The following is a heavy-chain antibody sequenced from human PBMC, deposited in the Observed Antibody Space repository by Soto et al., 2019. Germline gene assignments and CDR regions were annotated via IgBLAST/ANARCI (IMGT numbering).Heavy chain of an antibody. CDR2: IYPGDSDT. D-gene: IGHD3-3*01. V-gene: IGHV5-51*01. J-gene: IGHJ3*02. CDR3: ARIVLRFLEWSVDAFDI. CDR1: GYSFTSYW. Sequence: GGSLRLSCKGSGYSFTSYWIGWVRQMPGKGLEWMGIIYPGDSDTRYSPSFQGQVTISADKSISTAYLQWSSLKASDTAMYYCARIVLRFLEWSVDAFDIWGQGTMVTVSS.